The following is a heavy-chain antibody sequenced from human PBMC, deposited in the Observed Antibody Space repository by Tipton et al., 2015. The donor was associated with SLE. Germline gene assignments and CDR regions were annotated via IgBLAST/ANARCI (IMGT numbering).Heavy chain of an antibody. CDR2: IYYRGGT. V-gene: IGHV4-59*12. Sequence: LRLSCTVSGDSISRYYWSWIRQPPGKGLEWIGYIYYRGGTHYNPSLKSRVTISVDTSKNQFSLRLRSVTAADTALYYCARVFWRYDSGGPLGGFDLWGQGAMVTVSS. J-gene: IGHJ3*01. CDR3: ARVFWRYDSGGPLGGFDL. D-gene: IGHD3-22*01. CDR1: GDSISRYY.